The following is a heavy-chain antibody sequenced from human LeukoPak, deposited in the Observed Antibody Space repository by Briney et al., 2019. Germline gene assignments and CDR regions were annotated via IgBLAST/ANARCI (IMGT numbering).Heavy chain of an antibody. CDR1: GFTFSSYS. CDR3: ARVRYGSGSYYNDY. J-gene: IGHJ4*02. V-gene: IGHV3-64*01. Sequence: GGSLRLSCAASGFTFSSYSMHWVRQTPGKGLEYVSAINNNGGRTYYANSVKGRFTISRDNSKNTLLLQMGSLRDEDMGVYYCARVRYGSGSYYNDYWGQGTLVTVSS. CDR2: INNNGGRT. D-gene: IGHD3-10*01.